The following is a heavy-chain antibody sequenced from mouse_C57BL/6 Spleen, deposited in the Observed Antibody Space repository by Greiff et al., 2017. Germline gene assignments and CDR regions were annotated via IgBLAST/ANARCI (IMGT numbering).Heavy chain of an antibody. J-gene: IGHJ4*01. D-gene: IGHD1-1*01. V-gene: IGHV1-18*01. CDR2: INPNTGGT. CDR3: ARCDYYGSSYAMDY. CDR1: GYTFTDYN. Sequence: EVQLQQSGPELVKPGASVKIPCKASGYTFTDYNMDWVKQSHGKSLVWIRDINPNTGGTLYNRKFKGKATLTVTKSSSTAYIELRSLTSEDTAVYYCARCDYYGSSYAMDYWGQGTSVTVS.